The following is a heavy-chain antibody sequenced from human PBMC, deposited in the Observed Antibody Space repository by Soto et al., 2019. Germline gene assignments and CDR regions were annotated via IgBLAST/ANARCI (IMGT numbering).Heavy chain of an antibody. CDR2: MYYSGTT. D-gene: IGHD1-26*01. J-gene: IGHJ4*02. V-gene: IGHV4-38-2*02. Sequence: SLTLSLTCAASGFSISSGYYWGWIRQPPGQGLAWIARMYYSGTTYYNPSLKSRLAISLDTSKNRLSLKLRAVTAADTAVYYCARDWYRAGYTGGYFDYWRQPTLVTVCS. CDR1: GFSISSGYY. CDR3: ARDWYRAGYTGGYFDY.